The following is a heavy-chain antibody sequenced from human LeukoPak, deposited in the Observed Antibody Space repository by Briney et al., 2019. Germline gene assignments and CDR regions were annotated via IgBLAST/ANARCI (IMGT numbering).Heavy chain of an antibody. J-gene: IGHJ5*02. CDR2: IYTTGDT. D-gene: IGHD6-19*01. CDR3: ARGHSGNFPNWFDP. V-gene: IGHV4-4*07. Sequence: SETLSLTCSVSGGSISSYYWSWIRQPAGKGLEWIGRIYTTGDTNYNPSLQSRVTMSIDRSRKEFSLMLTSVTAADTAMYFCARGHSGNFPNWFDPWGQGTLVTVSS. CDR1: GGSISSYY.